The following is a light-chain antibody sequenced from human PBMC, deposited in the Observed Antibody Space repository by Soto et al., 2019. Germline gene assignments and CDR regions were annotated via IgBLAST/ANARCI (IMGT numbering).Light chain of an antibody. CDR1: RSDVGGYNY. CDR3: SSYAGSNNFV. V-gene: IGLV2-8*01. J-gene: IGLJ1*01. Sequence: QSALTQPPCASGSPGQSVTISCTGTRSDVGGYNYVSWYQQHPGKAPKLMIYEVSKRPSGVPDRFSGSKSGNTASLTVSGLQAEDEADYYCSSYAGSNNFVFGTGTKVTVL. CDR2: EVS.